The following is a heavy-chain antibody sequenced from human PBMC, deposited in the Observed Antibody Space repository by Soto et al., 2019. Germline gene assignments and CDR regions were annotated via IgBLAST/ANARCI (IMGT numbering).Heavy chain of an antibody. Sequence: EVQLLESGGGLVQPGGSLRLSCAASGFTFSTYAMSWVRQAPGKGLEWVPAIRGSGDTTYYADSVKGRFTICRDNSKNTLYLQMNSLRAEDTDVYYCAKDGGGGYIAGIDYWGQGTLVTVSS. CDR1: GFTFSTYA. J-gene: IGHJ4*02. CDR3: AKDGGGGYIAGIDY. CDR2: IRGSGDTT. D-gene: IGHD3-16*01. V-gene: IGHV3-23*01.